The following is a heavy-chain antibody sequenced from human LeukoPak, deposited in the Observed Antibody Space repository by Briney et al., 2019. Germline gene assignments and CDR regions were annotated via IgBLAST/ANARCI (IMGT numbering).Heavy chain of an antibody. Sequence: GSSVKVSCKASGGTFSSYAISWVRQAPGQGLEWMGGIIPIFGTANYAQKFQGRVTITADESTSTAYMELSNLRSEDTAVYCCARSVTTSSWFDPWGQGTLVTVSS. V-gene: IGHV1-69*01. J-gene: IGHJ5*02. D-gene: IGHD4-17*01. CDR3: ARSVTTSSWFDP. CDR2: IIPIFGTA. CDR1: GGTFSSYA.